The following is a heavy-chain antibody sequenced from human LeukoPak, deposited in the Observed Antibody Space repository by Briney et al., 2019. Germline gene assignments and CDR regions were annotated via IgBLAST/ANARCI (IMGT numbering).Heavy chain of an antibody. CDR2: ISGSGGST. D-gene: IGHD3-22*01. CDR3: AKRRRDISSGYYSDY. CDR1: GSPLNAYP. J-gene: IGHJ4*02. V-gene: IGHV3-23*01. Sequence: PGGSLSLPWPPPGSPLNAYPMSGAPRPPGRGWEGVPHISGSGGSTYYADSVKGRFTISRDNSKNTLYLQMNSLRAEDTAVYYCAKRRRDISSGYYSDYWGQGTLVTVSS.